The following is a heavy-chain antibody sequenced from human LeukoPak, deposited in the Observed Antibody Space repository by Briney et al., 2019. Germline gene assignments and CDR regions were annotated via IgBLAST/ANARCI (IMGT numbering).Heavy chain of an antibody. J-gene: IGHJ4*02. CDR2: ISGSGGST. Sequence: ASVKVSCKASGGTFSSYAMSWVRQAPGKGLEWVSAISGSGGSTYYADSVKGRFTISRDNSKNTLYLQMNSLRAEDTAVYYCAKSPGMGYFDYWGQGTLVTVSS. V-gene: IGHV3-23*01. CDR3: AKSPGMGYFDY. CDR1: GGTFSSYA. D-gene: IGHD3-10*01.